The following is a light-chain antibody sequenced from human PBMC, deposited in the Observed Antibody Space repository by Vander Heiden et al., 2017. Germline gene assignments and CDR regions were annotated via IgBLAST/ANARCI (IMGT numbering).Light chain of an antibody. J-gene: IGKJ4*01. Sequence: EIVLTQSPATLSLSPGARATLSCRASQSLSTYLAWYQHKPGRAPRLLIYDASNRAPGIPARFSASGSGTDFTLTISSLEPEDFALYYCQQRTNWPLTFGGGTRVEIK. CDR2: DAS. V-gene: IGKV3-11*01. CDR1: QSLSTY. CDR3: QQRTNWPLT.